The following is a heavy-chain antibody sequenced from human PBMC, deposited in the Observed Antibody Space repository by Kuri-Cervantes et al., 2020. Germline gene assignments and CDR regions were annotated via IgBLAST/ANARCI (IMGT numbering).Heavy chain of an antibody. CDR3: ARERSSSWSMSYYYYYYGMDV. CDR2: ISYDGSNK. Sequence: GGSLRPSCAASGFTFSSYAMHWVRQAPGKGLEWVAVISYDGSNKYYADSVKGRFTISRDNSKNTLYLQMDSLRAEDTAVYYCARERSSSWSMSYYYYYYGMDVWGQGTTVTVSS. D-gene: IGHD6-13*01. CDR1: GFTFSSYA. V-gene: IGHV3-30-3*01. J-gene: IGHJ6*02.